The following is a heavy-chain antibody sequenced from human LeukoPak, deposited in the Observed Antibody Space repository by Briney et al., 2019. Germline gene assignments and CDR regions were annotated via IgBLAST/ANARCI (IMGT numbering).Heavy chain of an antibody. CDR3: ARGLVQGFYVDSGTHTAQYYFDS. CDR1: GAPVIGNF. V-gene: IGHV4-34*01. J-gene: IGHJ4*02. D-gene: IGHD4-17*01. Sequence: PSETLSLTCAVSGAPVIGNFWTWIRQPPGKGLEWIGEINHAGRTKYNPSLKSRVTISLDTSKSQFSLNLSSVTAADTAVYYCARGLVQGFYVDSGTHTAQYYFDSWGQGTLVAVSS. CDR2: INHAGRT.